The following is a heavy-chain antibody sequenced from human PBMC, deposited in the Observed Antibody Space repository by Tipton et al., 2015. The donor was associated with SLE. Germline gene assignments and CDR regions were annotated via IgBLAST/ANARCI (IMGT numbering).Heavy chain of an antibody. V-gene: IGHV4-59*01. Sequence: TLSLTCTVSGGSITTFYWHWIRQPPGKGLEWIGYGFYSGSIRYNLSLKTQTTISVDTSRNQVSLKMTSVTAADTAVYYCAKAGWQFNAFDIWGQGTMVTVSS. CDR2: GFYSGSI. D-gene: IGHD2-15*01. J-gene: IGHJ3*02. CDR1: GGSITTFY. CDR3: AKAGWQFNAFDI.